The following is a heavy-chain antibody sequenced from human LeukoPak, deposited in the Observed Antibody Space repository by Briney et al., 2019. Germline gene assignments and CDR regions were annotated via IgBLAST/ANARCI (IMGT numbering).Heavy chain of an antibody. Sequence: PSQTLSLTCTVSGDSISRDDYYWNWIRQPPGKGLEWIGYIHYSGSSYYNPSLKSRVAMSVDTFNNHFSLNLSSVTAADTVAYYCARIDYSDSYYFDYWGQGALVTVSS. V-gene: IGHV4-30-4*01. CDR3: ARIDYSDSYYFDY. CDR1: GDSISRDDYY. J-gene: IGHJ4*02. CDR2: IHYSGSS. D-gene: IGHD4-11*01.